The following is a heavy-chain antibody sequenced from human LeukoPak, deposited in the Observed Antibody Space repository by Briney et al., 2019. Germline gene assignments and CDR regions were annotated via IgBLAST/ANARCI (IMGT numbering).Heavy chain of an antibody. J-gene: IGHJ5*02. CDR2: VDSNGRS. D-gene: IGHD2/OR15-2a*01. CDR3: ARAGLTKYSMDNWFHP. V-gene: IGHV4-4*07. CDR1: GDSIINHY. Sequence: AGTLSLTCTVSGDSIINHYYNWIRQPAGKGLEWVGRVDSNGRSNLKHTLQSRVTMSADQPKKQLSLQLSSGPAAGPAVYYCARAGLTKYSMDNWFHPWGQGVLVTVSS.